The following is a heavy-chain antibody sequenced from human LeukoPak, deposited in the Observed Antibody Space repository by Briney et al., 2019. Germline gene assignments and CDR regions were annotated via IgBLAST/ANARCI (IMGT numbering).Heavy chain of an antibody. CDR1: GFTFSSYA. D-gene: IGHD2/OR15-2a*01. V-gene: IGHV3-23*01. J-gene: IGHJ4*02. CDR2: ISGSGGST. CDR3: ARGEISRPFDY. Sequence: GGSLRLSCAASGFTFSSYAMSWVRQAPGKGLEWVSAISGSGGSTYYADSVKGRFTISRDNSKNTLHLQMNSLRAEDTAVYYCARGEISRPFDYWGQGTLVTVSS.